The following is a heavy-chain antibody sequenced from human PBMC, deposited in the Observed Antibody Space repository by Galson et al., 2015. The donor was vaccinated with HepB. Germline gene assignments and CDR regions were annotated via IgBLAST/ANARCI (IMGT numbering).Heavy chain of an antibody. CDR3: AKRSANYYGLDV. CDR1: GFTVSTSA. J-gene: IGHJ6*02. V-gene: IGHV3-23*01. CDR2: LSDNGVTT. Sequence: SLRLSCAASGFTVSTSAMSWVRQAPGKWLDWVSTLSDNGVTTYYAGSVRGRFTISRDISKNTLYLEMSSLRAEDTAVYYCAKRSANYYGLDVWGQGTTVTVSS.